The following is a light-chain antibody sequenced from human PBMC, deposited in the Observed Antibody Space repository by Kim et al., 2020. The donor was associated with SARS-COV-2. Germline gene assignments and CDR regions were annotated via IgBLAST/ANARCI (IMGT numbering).Light chain of an antibody. Sequence: DIQMTQSPSTLSASVGDRVTISCRASQGISNFLAWYQQRPGTAPELLIYDASRLRRGVPSRFSGSGSGTDFSLTISSLQPNDSATYYCQQFNVYPRTFGQGTKLEI. CDR1: QGISNF. J-gene: IGKJ2*01. CDR3: QQFNVYPRT. CDR2: DAS. V-gene: IGKV1-5*01.